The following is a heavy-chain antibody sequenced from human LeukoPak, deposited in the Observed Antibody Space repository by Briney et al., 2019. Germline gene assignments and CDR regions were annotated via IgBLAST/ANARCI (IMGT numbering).Heavy chain of an antibody. Sequence: PSETLSLTCTVSGGSISSSSYYWGWIRQPPGKGLEWIGSIYYSGSTYYNPSLKSRVTISVDTSKNQFSLKLSSVTAADTAVYYCAFVSRWSSSSPLGYWGQGTLVTVSS. D-gene: IGHD6-6*01. CDR2: IYYSGST. J-gene: IGHJ4*02. CDR3: AFVSRWSSSSPLGY. V-gene: IGHV4-39*01. CDR1: GGSISSSSYY.